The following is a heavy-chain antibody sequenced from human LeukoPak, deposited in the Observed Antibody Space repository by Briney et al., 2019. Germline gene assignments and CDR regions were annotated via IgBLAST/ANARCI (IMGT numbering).Heavy chain of an antibody. CDR2: ISCSTDI. CDR3: ARTYDDSDDY. D-gene: IGHD4-17*01. J-gene: IGHJ4*02. Sequence: GGSLTLSRVASRFTFSSYSMNRVRQAAGKEVEVFTSISCSTDIFYDDTMKGRFTISRENAKKSLYLQMDSLRAEDTAVYYCARTYDDSDDYWGQETLVTVSS. V-gene: IGHV3-21*01. CDR1: RFTFSSYS.